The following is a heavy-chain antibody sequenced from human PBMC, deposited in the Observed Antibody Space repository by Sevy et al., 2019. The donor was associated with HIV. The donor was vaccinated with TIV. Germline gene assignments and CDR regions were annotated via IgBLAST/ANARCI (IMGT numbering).Heavy chain of an antibody. CDR2: IYYSGNT. CDR1: GGSISSHY. J-gene: IGHJ2*01. V-gene: IGHV4-59*11. D-gene: IGHD2-15*01. Sequence: SETLSLTCTVSGGSISSHYWSWIRQPPGKGLEWIGYIYYSGNTNYNPSLKSRVTISMDTSNNQFSLKLNPVTASDTAVYYCARSESYATTLDLWGRGTLVTVSS. CDR3: ARSESYATTLDL.